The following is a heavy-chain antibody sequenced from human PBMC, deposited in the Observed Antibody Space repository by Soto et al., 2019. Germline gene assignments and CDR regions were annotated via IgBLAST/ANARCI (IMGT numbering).Heavy chain of an antibody. V-gene: IGHV4-34*01. J-gene: IGHJ3*02. Sequence: QVQLQQWGAGLLKPSETLSLTCAVYGGSFSGYYWSWIRQPPGKGLEWIGEINHSGSTNYNPSLKSRVTIAVDTSKNQFSLKLSSVTAADTAVYYCARPLSQLAVAAADAFDIWGQGTMVTVSS. CDR3: ARPLSQLAVAAADAFDI. D-gene: IGHD6-19*01. CDR2: INHSGST. CDR1: GGSFSGYY.